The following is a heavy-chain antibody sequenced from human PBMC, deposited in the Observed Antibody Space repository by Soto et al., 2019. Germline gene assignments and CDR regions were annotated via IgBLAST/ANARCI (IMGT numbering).Heavy chain of an antibody. D-gene: IGHD2-15*01. Sequence: QVQLVQSGAEVKKPGASVKVSCKASGYTFTSYDINWVRQATGQGLEWMGWMNPNSGNTGYAQKFQGRVTMTRKTSISTAYMELRSLRSDDTAVYYCARTPRGMVGAPRINWFDPWGQGTRVTVSS. CDR2: MNPNSGNT. V-gene: IGHV1-8*01. J-gene: IGHJ5*02. CDR3: ARTPRGMVGAPRINWFDP. CDR1: GYTFTSYD.